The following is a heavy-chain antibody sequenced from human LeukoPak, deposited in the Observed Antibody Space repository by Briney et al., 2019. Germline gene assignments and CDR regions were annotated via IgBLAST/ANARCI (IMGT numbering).Heavy chain of an antibody. V-gene: IGHV1-69*13. CDR2: IIPIFGTA. CDR1: GCTFIIYA. Sequence: ASVTVSFKASGCTFIIYAISWVRQAPGQGLEWMGGIIPIFGTANYAQQFQGRGTITADESTSTAYMELSSLRSEDTAVYYCARSPARGYSYGYWYYFDYWGQGTLVTVSS. CDR3: ARSPARGYSYGYWYYFDY. D-gene: IGHD5-18*01. J-gene: IGHJ4*02.